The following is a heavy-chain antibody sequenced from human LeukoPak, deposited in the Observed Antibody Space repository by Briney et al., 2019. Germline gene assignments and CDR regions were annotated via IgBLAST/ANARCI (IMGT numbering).Heavy chain of an antibody. CDR2: IIPIFGTA. CDR1: GGTFSSYA. CDR3: ARATGGYYYDSSAPGGAFDI. Sequence: SVKVSCKASGGTFSSYAISWVRQAPGQGLEWMGGIIPIFGTANYAQKFQGRVTITADKSTSTAYMELSSLRSEDTAVYYCARATGGYYYDSSAPGGAFDIWGQGTMVTVSS. J-gene: IGHJ3*02. D-gene: IGHD3-22*01. V-gene: IGHV1-69*06.